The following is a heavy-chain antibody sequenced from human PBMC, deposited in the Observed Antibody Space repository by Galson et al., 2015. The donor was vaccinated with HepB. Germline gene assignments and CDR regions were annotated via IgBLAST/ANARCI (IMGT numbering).Heavy chain of an antibody. CDR3: ARLGLELLRVYYYYYGMDV. CDR1: GGTFSSYA. V-gene: IGHV1-69*13. J-gene: IGHJ6*02. D-gene: IGHD1-7*01. Sequence: SVKVSCKASGGTFSSYAISWVRQAPGQGLEWMGGIIPIFGTANYAQKFQGRVTITADESTSTAYMELSSLRSEDTAVYYCARLGLELLRVYYYYYGMDVWGQGTTVTVSS. CDR2: IIPIFGTA.